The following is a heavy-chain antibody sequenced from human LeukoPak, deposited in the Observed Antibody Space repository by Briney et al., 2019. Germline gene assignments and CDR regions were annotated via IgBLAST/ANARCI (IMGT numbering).Heavy chain of an antibody. J-gene: IGHJ4*02. V-gene: IGHV4-34*12. CDR2: IFHTGST. Sequence: PSGTLSLTCAVYGGSFSNFYWSWVRQPPGKGLEWIGYIFHTGSTNYNPSLKSRVTISVDKSKNQFSLRLISVTAADTAVYFCARVRVIDWGSSYFDYWGQGNLVTVSS. D-gene: IGHD3-9*01. CDR3: ARVRVIDWGSSYFDY. CDR1: GGSFSNFY.